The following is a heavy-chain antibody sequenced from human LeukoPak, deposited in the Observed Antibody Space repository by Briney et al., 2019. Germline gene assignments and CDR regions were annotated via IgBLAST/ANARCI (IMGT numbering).Heavy chain of an antibody. CDR2: INHSGST. CDR1: GGSISSSSYY. J-gene: IGHJ5*02. V-gene: IGHV4-39*07. Sequence: SSETLSLTCTVSGGSISSSSYYWGWIRQPPGKGLEWIGEINHSGSTNYNPSLKSRVTISVDTSKNQFSLKLSSVTAADTAVYYCARGRPYYYDSRPWNWFDPWGQGTLVTVSS. CDR3: ARGRPYYYDSRPWNWFDP. D-gene: IGHD3-22*01.